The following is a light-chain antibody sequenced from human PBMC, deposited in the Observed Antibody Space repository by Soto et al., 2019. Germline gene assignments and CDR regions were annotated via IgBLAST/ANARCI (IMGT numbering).Light chain of an antibody. Sequence: AVQFTQSPSSLSASVGDRVTISFRASQGIGSALAWYQQNPGKAPKVLIYDASSLESGVPSRFSGSGSGTDFTLTISSLQPEDFASYYCQQFNSFPLTVGGGTKVDI. CDR2: DAS. J-gene: IGKJ4*01. CDR3: QQFNSFPLT. V-gene: IGKV1-13*02. CDR1: QGIGSA.